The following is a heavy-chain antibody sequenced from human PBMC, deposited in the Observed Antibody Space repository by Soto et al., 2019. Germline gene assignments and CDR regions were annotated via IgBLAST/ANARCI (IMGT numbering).Heavy chain of an antibody. CDR2: ISASNGNT. D-gene: IGHD4-17*01. CDR3: ARSQSGDYEGCGY. V-gene: IGHV1-18*01. J-gene: IGHJ4*02. CDR1: GYTFTNNG. Sequence: QVQLVQSGAEVKKPGASVKVSCKASGYTFTNNGINWGRQAPGQGLEWMGWISASNGNTKYAQRVQGRVTMTTDTSTSTAYMELRSLRSDDTAVYYCARSQSGDYEGCGYWGQGTLVTVSS.